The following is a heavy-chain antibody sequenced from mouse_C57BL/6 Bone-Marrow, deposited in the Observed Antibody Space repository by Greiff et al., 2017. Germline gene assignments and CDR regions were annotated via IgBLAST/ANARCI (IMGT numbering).Heavy chain of an antibody. D-gene: IGHD1-1*01. Sequence: VQLQQPGAELVKPGASVKVSCKASGYTFTSYWMHWVKQRPGQGLEWIGRIHPSDSDTNYNQKFKGKATLTVDTSSSTAYMQLSSLASEDSAVYYCAIYGSSFYWYFGVWGTGTTVTVAS. V-gene: IGHV1-74*01. CDR1: GYTFTSYW. J-gene: IGHJ1*03. CDR3: AIYGSSFYWYFGV. CDR2: IHPSDSDT.